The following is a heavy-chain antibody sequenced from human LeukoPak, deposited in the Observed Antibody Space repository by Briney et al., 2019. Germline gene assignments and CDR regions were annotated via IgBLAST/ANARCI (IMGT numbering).Heavy chain of an antibody. CDR2: INPNSGGT. CDR1: GYTFTGYY. Sequence: ASVKVSCKASGYTFTGYYMHWVRQAPGQGLEWMGWINPNSGGTNYAQKFQGRVTMTRDTSISTAYMELSRLRSDDTAVYYCARSGYYGSGSLVPWGQGTLVTVSS. CDR3: ARSGYYGSGSLVP. D-gene: IGHD3-10*01. J-gene: IGHJ5*02. V-gene: IGHV1-2*02.